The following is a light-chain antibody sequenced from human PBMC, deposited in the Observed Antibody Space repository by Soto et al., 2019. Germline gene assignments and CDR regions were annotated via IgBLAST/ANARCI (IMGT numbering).Light chain of an antibody. J-gene: IGLJ1*01. CDR3: SSYTGSSTLV. Sequence: QSVLTQPASVSGSPGQSITISCTGTSSDVGGYNYVSWYQQLPGKAPKLMIYDVNNLPPGDSNLFSGSKSGNTASLTISGLKEEDEADYYCSSYTGSSTLVFGSVTKVTVL. V-gene: IGLV2-14*01. CDR1: SSDVGGYNY. CDR2: DVN.